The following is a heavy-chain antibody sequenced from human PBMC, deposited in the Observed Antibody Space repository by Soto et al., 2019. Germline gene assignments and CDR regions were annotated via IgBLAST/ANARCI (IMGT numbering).Heavy chain of an antibody. CDR3: ARLPKGSLVTA. D-gene: IGHD2-21*02. V-gene: IGHV3-48*02. CDR2: ISSNSDTT. CDR1: GFSFSDHI. Sequence: LVESGGGLVYPWGSLRLSCVASGFSFSDHIMNWVRQAPGKGLQWISYISSNSDTTYYADSVKGRFTVSRDNAKNALFLQMNSLRDDDTATYYCARLPKGSLVTAWGQGARVTVSS. J-gene: IGHJ4*02.